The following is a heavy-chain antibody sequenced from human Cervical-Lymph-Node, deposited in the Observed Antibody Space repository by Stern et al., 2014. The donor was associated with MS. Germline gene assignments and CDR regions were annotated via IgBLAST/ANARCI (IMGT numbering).Heavy chain of an antibody. Sequence: VQLVESGAEVKKPGASVKVSCKASGYTFTGYYMHWVRQAPGQGLEWMGWINPNSGGTNYAQKFQGRVTMPRDTSISTAYMELSRLRSDDTAVYYCARAAGNDFWSGFVWFDPWGQGTLVTVSS. V-gene: IGHV1-2*02. D-gene: IGHD3-3*01. CDR3: ARAAGNDFWSGFVWFDP. CDR1: GYTFTGYY. J-gene: IGHJ5*02. CDR2: INPNSGGT.